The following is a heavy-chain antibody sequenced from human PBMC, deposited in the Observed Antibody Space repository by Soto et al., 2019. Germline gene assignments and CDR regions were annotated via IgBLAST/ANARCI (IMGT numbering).Heavy chain of an antibody. Sequence: EVRLLESGGGLVKPGGSLRLSCATSGLTFSNYAMSWVRQAPGGGLGWVSSMSGSSSTTYYADSVRGRFTISRDRSKNTLYLQMSSLRADDTALYYCAKNQERELPRVIDFGGQGTLVTVSS. J-gene: IGHJ4*02. CDR2: MSGSSSTT. V-gene: IGHV3-23*01. CDR1: GLTFSNYA. D-gene: IGHD1-7*01. CDR3: AKNQERELPRVIDF.